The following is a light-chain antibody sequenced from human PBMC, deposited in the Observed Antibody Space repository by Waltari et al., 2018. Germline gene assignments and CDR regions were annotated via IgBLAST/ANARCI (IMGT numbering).Light chain of an antibody. V-gene: IGKV3-11*01. Sequence: DIVLTQSPATLSLSPGERATLSCRASQSVSTHLTCYQHKSGQAPRLLIYGASRRATGIPARFRGSGAGTDFTLTINSLEPEDFAVYYCQQRGNWPPITFGPGTKVDIK. CDR3: QQRGNWPPIT. CDR1: QSVSTH. CDR2: GAS. J-gene: IGKJ3*01.